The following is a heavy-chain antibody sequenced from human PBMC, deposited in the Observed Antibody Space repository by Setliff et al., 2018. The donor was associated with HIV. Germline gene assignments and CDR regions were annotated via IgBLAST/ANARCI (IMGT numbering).Heavy chain of an antibody. V-gene: IGHV4-59*01. Sequence: LSLTCTVSGGSISSYYWSWIRQHPGKGLEWIGYIYYSGSTNYNTSLKSRDTISVETSKNQFSLKLSSVTAADTAVYYCARGYPGIAVAGLSYYYYYYMDVCAKGTTVTVSS. D-gene: IGHD6-19*01. CDR2: IYYSGST. CDR1: GGSISSYY. J-gene: IGHJ6*03. CDR3: ARGYPGIAVAGLSYYYYYYMDV.